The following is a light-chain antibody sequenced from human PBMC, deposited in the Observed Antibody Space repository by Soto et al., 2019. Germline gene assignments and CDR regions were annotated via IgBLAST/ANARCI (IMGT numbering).Light chain of an antibody. CDR2: GNS. Sequence: QSVLTQPPSVSGAPGQRVTISCTGSSSNIGAGYDVHWYQQLPGTAPKLLIYGNSNRPSGVPDRFSGSKSGTSAPLAITGLQAVDEADYYCQSYDSSLSVVFGGGTKLTVL. V-gene: IGLV1-40*01. CDR3: QSYDSSLSVV. CDR1: SSNIGAGYD. J-gene: IGLJ2*01.